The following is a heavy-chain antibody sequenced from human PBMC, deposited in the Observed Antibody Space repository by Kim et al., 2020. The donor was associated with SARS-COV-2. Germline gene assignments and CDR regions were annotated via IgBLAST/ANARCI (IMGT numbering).Heavy chain of an antibody. CDR1: GGTFSSYA. V-gene: IGHV1-69*13. CDR2: IIPIFGTA. Sequence: SVKVSCKASGGTFSSYAISWVRQAPGQGLEWMGGIIPIFGTANYAQKFQGRVTITADESTSTAYMELSSLRSEDTAVYYCARGFDGETTFYYYYYGMDVWGQGTTVTVSS. CDR3: ARGFDGETTFYYYYYGMDV. J-gene: IGHJ6*02. D-gene: IGHD3-9*01.